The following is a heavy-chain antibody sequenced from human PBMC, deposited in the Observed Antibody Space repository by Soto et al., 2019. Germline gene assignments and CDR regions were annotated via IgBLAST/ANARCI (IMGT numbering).Heavy chain of an antibody. CDR1: GFIFSTYG. D-gene: IGHD2-15*01. J-gene: IGHJ4*02. V-gene: IGHV3-30*03. CDR2: MANDGSYQ. CDR3: AISIGGSSYYPPDY. Sequence: QVQLVESGGGVVQPGGSLRLSCATSGFIFSTYGMQWVRQSPGEGLEWVAVMANDGSYQYYADSVKGRFTISRHNSKNTLYLPMDSLRREDTAVYYCAISIGGSSYYPPDYWGQGTLVTVSS.